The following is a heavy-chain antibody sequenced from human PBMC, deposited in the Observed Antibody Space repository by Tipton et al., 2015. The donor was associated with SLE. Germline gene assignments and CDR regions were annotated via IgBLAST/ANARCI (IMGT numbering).Heavy chain of an antibody. CDR3: VRELDTFEI. D-gene: IGHD3-9*01. Sequence: TLSLTCTVSGGSISNYHSYWSWIRQTAGKGLEWIGRGFAGGSTDYNPSLKSRVTMSLDTSKNQFSLKLSSVTAADTGMYYCVRELDTFEIWSQGTLVTVSS. V-gene: IGHV4-61*02. CDR2: GFAGGST. J-gene: IGHJ4*02. CDR1: GGSISNYHSY.